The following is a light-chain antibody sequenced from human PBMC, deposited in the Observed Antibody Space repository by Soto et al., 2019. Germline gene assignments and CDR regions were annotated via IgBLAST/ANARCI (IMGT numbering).Light chain of an antibody. CDR3: LQDYRYPRT. V-gene: IGKV1-6*01. CDR1: QGIRTY. J-gene: IGKJ1*01. Sequence: AVQLTQSPSSLSASVGYRVTITCRSSQGIRTYLAWYQQKPGKAPKFLIFDAPTLQSGVPSRFSGSGSGTDFLLTISSLQPEDFETYYCLQDYRYPRTFGQGTKVDIK. CDR2: DAP.